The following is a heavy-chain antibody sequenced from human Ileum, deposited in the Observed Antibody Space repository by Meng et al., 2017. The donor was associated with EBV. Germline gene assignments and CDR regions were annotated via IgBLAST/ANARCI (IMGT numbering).Heavy chain of an antibody. CDR2: IYNSGST. V-gene: IGHV4-30-4*01. Sequence: QVQVRGSGPGLGKPSQTLSLTCTVSGGSISSSNYYWSWIRQPPGKGLEWSGHIYNSGSTYYNPSLKSRITISVDTSKNQFSLKLSSVTAADTAVYYCARGQKGYFDLWGRGTLVTVSS. J-gene: IGHJ2*01. CDR1: GGSISSSNYY. CDR3: ARGQKGYFDL.